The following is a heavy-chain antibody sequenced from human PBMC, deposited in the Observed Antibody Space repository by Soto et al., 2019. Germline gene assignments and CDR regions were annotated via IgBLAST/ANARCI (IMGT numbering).Heavy chain of an antibody. J-gene: IGHJ4*02. CDR2: IYYSGST. D-gene: IGHD3-22*01. V-gene: IGHV4-31*03. Sequence: SETLSLTCTFSCGSISSGGYYWSWIRQHPGKGLEWIGYIYYSGSTYYNPSLKSRVTISVDTSKNQFSLKLSSVTAADTAVYYCARIEGDYDSSGYYVDYWGQGTLVTVSS. CDR3: ARIEGDYDSSGYYVDY. CDR1: CGSISSGGYY.